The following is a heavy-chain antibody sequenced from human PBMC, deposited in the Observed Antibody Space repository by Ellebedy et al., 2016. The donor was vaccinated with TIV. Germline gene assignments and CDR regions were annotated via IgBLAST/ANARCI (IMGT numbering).Heavy chain of an antibody. Sequence: SETLSLXXSVSGFSISGGYYWGWIRPTPGKGLEWIGSMFHSGSTYYNPSLKSRVTISVDTSENQFSLKLKYVTAADTAVYYCARGRGGSYSIPFDYWGQGSLVTVSS. CDR2: MFHSGST. CDR1: GFSISGGYY. D-gene: IGHD2-21*02. CDR3: ARGRGGSYSIPFDY. V-gene: IGHV4-38-2*02. J-gene: IGHJ4*02.